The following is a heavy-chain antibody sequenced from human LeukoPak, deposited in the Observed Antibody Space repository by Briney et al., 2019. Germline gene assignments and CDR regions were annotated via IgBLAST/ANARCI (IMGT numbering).Heavy chain of an antibody. CDR3: ARGVVGATTRFLDY. J-gene: IGHJ4*02. CDR1: GGSFSGYY. Sequence: SETLSLTCAVYGGSFSGYYWSWIRQPPGKGLEWIGSIYYSGSTYYNPSLKSRVTISVDTSKNQFSLKLSSVTAADTAVYYCARGVVGATTRFLDYWGQGTLVTVSS. CDR2: IYYSGST. D-gene: IGHD1-26*01. V-gene: IGHV4-34*01.